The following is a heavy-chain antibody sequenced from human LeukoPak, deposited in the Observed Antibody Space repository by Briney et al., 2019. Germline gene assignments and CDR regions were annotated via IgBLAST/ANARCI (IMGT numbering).Heavy chain of an antibody. J-gene: IGHJ4*02. CDR1: GFTFSNYW. CDR3: ARGGTYYYDSSGDDY. Sequence: PGGSLRLSCAASGFTFSNYWMSWVRQAPGKGLEWVASMRQDGSANYYVDSVKGRFTISRDNAKNSLYLQMNSLRAEDTAVYYCARGGTYYYDSSGDDYWGQGTLVTVSS. D-gene: IGHD3-22*01. V-gene: IGHV3-7*01. CDR2: MRQDGSAN.